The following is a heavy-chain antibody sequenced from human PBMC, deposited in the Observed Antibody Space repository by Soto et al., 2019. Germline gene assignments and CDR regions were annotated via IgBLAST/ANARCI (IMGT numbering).Heavy chain of an antibody. CDR1: GYTFTSYG. J-gene: IGHJ4*02. V-gene: IGHV1-18*01. CDR3: ARDLVVVVADFVPFDY. CDR2: ISAYNGNT. D-gene: IGHD2-15*01. Sequence: QVQLVQSGAEVKKPGASVKVCCKASGYTFTSYGISWVRQAPGQGLEWMGWISAYNGNTNYAQKLQGRVTMTTDTSTSTAYMELRSLRSDDTAVYYCARDLVVVVADFVPFDYWGQGTLVTVSS.